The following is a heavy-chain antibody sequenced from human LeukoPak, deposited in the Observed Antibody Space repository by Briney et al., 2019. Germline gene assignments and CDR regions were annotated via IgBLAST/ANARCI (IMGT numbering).Heavy chain of an antibody. D-gene: IGHD2-21*01. CDR1: GFTFSSYS. J-gene: IGHJ4*02. Sequence: PGGSLRLSCAASGFTFSSYSMNWVRQAPGKGLEWVSSIRSSSSYMNYADSVKGRFTISRDNAKNSLYPRMNSLRAEDTAVYYCVRDGWCDYWGQGTLVTVSS. CDR2: IRSSSSYM. V-gene: IGHV3-21*01. CDR3: VRDGWCDY.